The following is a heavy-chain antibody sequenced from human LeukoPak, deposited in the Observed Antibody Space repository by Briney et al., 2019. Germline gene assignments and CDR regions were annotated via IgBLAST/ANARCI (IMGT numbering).Heavy chain of an antibody. V-gene: IGHV4-30-4*08. J-gene: IGHJ6*02. Sequence: PSETLSLTCAVSGGSISSGGYSWSWIRQPPGKGLEWIGYIYYSGSTYYNPSLKSRVTISVDTSKNQFSLKLSFVTAADTAVYYCARDSWLYYYDSSGLNYGMDVWGQGTTVTVSS. D-gene: IGHD3-22*01. CDR3: ARDSWLYYYDSSGLNYGMDV. CDR2: IYYSGST. CDR1: GGSISSGGYS.